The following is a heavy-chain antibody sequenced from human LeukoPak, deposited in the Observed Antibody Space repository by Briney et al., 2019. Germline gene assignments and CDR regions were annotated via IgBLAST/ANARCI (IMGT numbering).Heavy chain of an antibody. J-gene: IGHJ4*02. CDR3: ATGLGGI. V-gene: IGHV3-7*01. CDR2: IKQDGSEQ. CDR1: GFTLSGSW. D-gene: IGHD3-16*01. Sequence: GGSLRLSCAASGFTLSGSWMSWVRQAPGKGLECVANIKQDGSEQYYVDSVKGRFTISRDNARNSLYLQMSSLGAEDTAVYYCATGLGGIWGQGTLVTVSS.